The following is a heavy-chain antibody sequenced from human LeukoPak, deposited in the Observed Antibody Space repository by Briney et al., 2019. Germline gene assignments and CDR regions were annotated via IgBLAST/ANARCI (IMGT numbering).Heavy chain of an antibody. CDR2: ISWNSGSI. CDR3: AKDLAAATPYGMDV. D-gene: IGHD6-13*01. Sequence: LEWVXGISWNSGSIGYADSVKGRFTISRDNAKNSLYLQMNSLRAEDTALYYCAKDLAAATPYGMDVWGQGTTVTVSS. V-gene: IGHV3-9*01. J-gene: IGHJ6*02.